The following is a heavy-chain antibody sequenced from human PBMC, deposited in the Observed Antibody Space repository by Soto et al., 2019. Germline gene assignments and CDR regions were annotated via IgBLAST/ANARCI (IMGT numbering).Heavy chain of an antibody. CDR1: GFTFSNYG. J-gene: IGHJ6*02. D-gene: IGHD2-8*01. V-gene: IGHV1-18*01. CDR3: ARDIESVTAKHFFYYYAMDV. Sequence: QGQLVQSGAEVKKPGASVKLSCKASGFTFSNYGLNWVRQAPGQGLEWMGWVSANNGHTNYAQNLQGRVFMTTDTSTSTAYMELRGLTFDDTAVYYCARDIESVTAKHFFYYYAMDVWGQGTTVTVSS. CDR2: VSANNGHT.